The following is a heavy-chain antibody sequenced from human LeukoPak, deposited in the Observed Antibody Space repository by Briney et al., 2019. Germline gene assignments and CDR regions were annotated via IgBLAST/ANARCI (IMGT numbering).Heavy chain of an antibody. Sequence: GGSLRLSCSASGFPFSSHVLSWVRQAPGKGLEWIAYINHNGEAIYYPDFVKGRFIISRDNAKNSLFLQMNDLRDEDTAVYYCARDYDWAFDFWGQGTRVTVSS. D-gene: IGHD3-9*01. CDR3: ARDYDWAFDF. CDR2: INHNGEAI. V-gene: IGHV3-48*02. J-gene: IGHJ4*02. CDR1: GFPFSSHV.